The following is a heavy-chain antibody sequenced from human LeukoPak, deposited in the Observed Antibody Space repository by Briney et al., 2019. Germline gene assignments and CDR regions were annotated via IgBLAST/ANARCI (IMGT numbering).Heavy chain of an antibody. CDR3: ARELLSIAADGGTFQH. J-gene: IGHJ1*01. CDR1: GFTFSSYA. D-gene: IGHD6-13*01. CDR2: ISSSSSYI. V-gene: IGHV3-21*01. Sequence: PGGSLRLSCAASGFTFSSYAMSWVRQAPGKGLEWVSSISSSSSYIYYADSVKGRFTISRDNAKNSLYLQMNSLRAEDTAVYYCARELLSIAADGGTFQHWGQGTLVTVSS.